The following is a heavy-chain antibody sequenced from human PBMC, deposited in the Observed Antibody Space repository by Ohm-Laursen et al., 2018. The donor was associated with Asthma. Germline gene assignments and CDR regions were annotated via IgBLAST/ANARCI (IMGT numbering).Heavy chain of an antibody. D-gene: IGHD1-26*01. J-gene: IGHJ4*02. CDR2: IGHDGHDA. CDR3: GKGQWEYDY. CDR1: GFTSNFFA. Sequence: SLRLSCTASGFTSNFFAMSWVRQAPGKGLEWVSGIGHDGHDAYYADSVKGRFSISRDNSKNTVYLQMNSLRAEDTAVYYCGKGQWEYDYWGQGTLVTVSS. V-gene: IGHV3-23*01.